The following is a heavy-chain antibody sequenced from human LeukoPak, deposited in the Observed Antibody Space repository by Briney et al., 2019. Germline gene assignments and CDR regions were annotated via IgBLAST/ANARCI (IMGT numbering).Heavy chain of an antibody. CDR2: IRYDGSHK. CDR3: AKDGATFTYYYYYMGV. Sequence: GGSLRLSCAASGFTFSSYGMHWARQAPGKGLEWVAFIRYDGSHKYFADSVKGRFTISRDNSKNTLYLQMNSLRAEDTAAYYCAKDGATFTYYYYYMGVWGKGTTVTISS. CDR1: GFTFSSYG. D-gene: IGHD5-24*01. V-gene: IGHV3-30*02. J-gene: IGHJ6*03.